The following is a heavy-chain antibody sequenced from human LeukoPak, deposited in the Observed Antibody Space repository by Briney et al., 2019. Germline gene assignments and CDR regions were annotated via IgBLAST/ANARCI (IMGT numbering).Heavy chain of an antibody. J-gene: IGHJ4*02. CDR1: GFTFSSYE. V-gene: IGHV3-48*03. D-gene: IGHD5-18*01. CDR3: TTVVGAQLWSKAV. CDR2: ISSSGSTI. Sequence: GGSLRLSCAASGFTFSSYEMNWVRQAPGKGLEWVSYISSSGSTIYYADSVKGRFTISRDNAKNSLYLQMNSLKTEDTAVYYCTTVVGAQLWSKAVWGQGTLVTVSS.